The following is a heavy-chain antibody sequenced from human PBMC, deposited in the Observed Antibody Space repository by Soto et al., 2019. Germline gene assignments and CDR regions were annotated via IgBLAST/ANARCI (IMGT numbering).Heavy chain of an antibody. J-gene: IGHJ4*02. CDR3: AKYTNHGIITFGVVAVKGTSFDS. Sequence: EVQLVESGGGLVQPGRSLRLSCAASGFTFDHFAMHWVRQTPGKGPEWVSGISWNSGNIGYADSVKGRFAISRDNAKNSLYLQMNSLRAEDTALYYCAKYTNHGIITFGVVAVKGTSFDSWGQGTLVTVSS. CDR2: ISWNSGNI. V-gene: IGHV3-9*01. CDR1: GFTFDHFA. D-gene: IGHD3-16*02.